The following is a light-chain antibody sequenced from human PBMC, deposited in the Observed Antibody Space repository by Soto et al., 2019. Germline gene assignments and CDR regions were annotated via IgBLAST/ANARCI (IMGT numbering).Light chain of an antibody. CDR2: DAS. J-gene: IGKJ3*01. CDR1: QGISSY. CDR3: QQYDNLPPFT. Sequence: DIQLTQSPSFLSASVGDRVTITCRASQGISSYLAWYQQKPGKAPKLLIYDASNLETVVPSRFSGSGSGTDFTFTISSLQPEDIATYYCQQYDNLPPFTFGPGTKVDIK. V-gene: IGKV1-33*01.